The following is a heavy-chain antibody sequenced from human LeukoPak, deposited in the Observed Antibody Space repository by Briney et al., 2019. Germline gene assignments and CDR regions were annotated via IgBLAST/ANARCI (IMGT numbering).Heavy chain of an antibody. CDR3: ARDRGYCSGGSCYRWFDP. CDR1: GGSISSYY. J-gene: IGHJ5*02. D-gene: IGHD2-15*01. Sequence: SETLSLTCTVSGGSISSYYWSWIRQPPGKGLEWIGYIDYSGSTNYNPSLRSRVTISVDTSKNQFFLKLSSVTAADSAVYYCARDRGYCSGGSCYRWFDPWGQGTLVTVSS. V-gene: IGHV4-59*12. CDR2: IDYSGST.